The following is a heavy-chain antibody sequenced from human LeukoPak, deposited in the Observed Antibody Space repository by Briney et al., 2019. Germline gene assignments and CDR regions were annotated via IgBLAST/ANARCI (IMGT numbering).Heavy chain of an antibody. D-gene: IGHD6-19*01. CDR3: ASKYSSGWGRINWYFDL. Sequence: SETLSLTCAVYGGSFSGYYWSWIRQPPGKGLEWIGEINHSGSTNYNPSLKSRVTISVDTSKNQFSLKLSSVTAADTAVYYCASKYSSGWGRINWYFDLWGRGTLVTVSS. CDR2: INHSGST. CDR1: GGSFSGYY. V-gene: IGHV4-34*01. J-gene: IGHJ2*01.